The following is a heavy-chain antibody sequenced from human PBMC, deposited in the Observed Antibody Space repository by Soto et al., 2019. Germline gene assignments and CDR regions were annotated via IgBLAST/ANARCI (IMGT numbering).Heavy chain of an antibody. D-gene: IGHD1-7*01. V-gene: IGHV3-30-3*01. J-gene: IGHJ5*02. CDR2: ISYDGSNK. CDR3: ASAEGYNWNYVVPSVFDP. Sequence: GGSLRLCCAASVFTFSGYAVHWVRQAPGKGLEWVAVISYDGSNKYYADSVKGRFTISRDNSKNTLYLQMNSLRAEDTAVYYCASAEGYNWNYVVPSVFDPWGQGTLVTVSS. CDR1: VFTFSGYA.